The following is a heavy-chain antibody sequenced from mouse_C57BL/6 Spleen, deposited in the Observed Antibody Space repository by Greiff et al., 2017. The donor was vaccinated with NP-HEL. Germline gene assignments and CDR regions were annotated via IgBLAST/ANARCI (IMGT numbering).Heavy chain of an antibody. V-gene: IGHV5-6*01. Sequence: EVHLVESGGDLVKPGGSLKLSCAASGFTFSSYGMSWVRQTPDKRLEWVATISSGGSYTYYPDSVKGRFTISRDNAKNTLYLQMSSLKSEDTAMYYCARHGDGPGDYAMDYWGQGTSVTVSS. CDR2: ISSGGSYT. J-gene: IGHJ4*01. CDR3: ARHGDGPGDYAMDY. CDR1: GFTFSSYG. D-gene: IGHD2-3*01.